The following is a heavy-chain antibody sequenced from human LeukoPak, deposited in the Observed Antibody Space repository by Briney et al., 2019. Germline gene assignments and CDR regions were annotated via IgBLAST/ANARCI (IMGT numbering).Heavy chain of an antibody. CDR2: MNPNSGNT. D-gene: IGHD1-26*01. Sequence: ASVKVSCKASGYTFTSYDINWVRQATGQGLEWMGWMNPNSGNTGYAQKFQGRVTMTRNTSISTAYMELSSLRSEDTAVYYCARAVGATSLYYYYYYMDVWGKGPRSPSP. CDR3: ARAVGATSLYYYYYYMDV. CDR1: GYTFTSYD. J-gene: IGHJ6*03. V-gene: IGHV1-8*01.